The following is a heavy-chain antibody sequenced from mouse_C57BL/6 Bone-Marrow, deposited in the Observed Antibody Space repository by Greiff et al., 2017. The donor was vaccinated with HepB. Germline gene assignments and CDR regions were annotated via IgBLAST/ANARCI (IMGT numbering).Heavy chain of an antibody. CDR3: ARSFYYSLFDY. J-gene: IGHJ2*01. Sequence: QVYVKQPGTELVKPGASVKLSCKASGYTFTSYWMHWVKQRPGQGLEWIGNINPSNGGTNYNEKFKSKATLTVDKSSSTAYMQLSSLTSEDSAVYYCARSFYYSLFDYWGQGTTLTVSS. D-gene: IGHD2-12*01. CDR1: GYTFTSYW. CDR2: INPSNGGT. V-gene: IGHV1-53*01.